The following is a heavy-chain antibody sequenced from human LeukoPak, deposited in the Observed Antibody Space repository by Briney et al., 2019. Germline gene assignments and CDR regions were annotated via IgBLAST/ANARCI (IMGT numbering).Heavy chain of an antibody. CDR3: ARDLRSFFDYFDY. J-gene: IGHJ4*02. CDR1: GYPFTGYY. V-gene: IGHV1-2*02. Sequence: ASVKVSCKASGYPFTGYYMHWVGQAPGQGLEWMGWINPDSGATNYAQNFQGRVSMTRDTSISTAYMELSRLTSDDTAVYYCARDLRSFFDYFDYWGQGTLVTVSS. CDR2: INPDSGAT. D-gene: IGHD3-3*01.